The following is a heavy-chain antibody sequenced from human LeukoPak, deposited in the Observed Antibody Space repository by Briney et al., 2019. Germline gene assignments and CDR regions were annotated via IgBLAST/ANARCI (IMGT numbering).Heavy chain of an antibody. J-gene: IGHJ4*02. V-gene: IGHV3-21*01. CDR1: GFTFSSYS. Sequence: GGSVRLSCAASGFTFSSYSLNWVRQAPGKGLEWVSSISSSSYIYYADSVKGRFTTSRDNAKNSLYLQMNSLRAEDTAVYYCARHYDSNSYGPGYWGQGTLVTVSS. CDR3: ARHYDSNSYGPGY. CDR2: ISSSSYI. D-gene: IGHD3-22*01.